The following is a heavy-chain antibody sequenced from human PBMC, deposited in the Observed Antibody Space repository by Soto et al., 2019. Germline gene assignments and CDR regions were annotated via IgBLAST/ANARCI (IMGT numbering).Heavy chain of an antibody. CDR3: AKGSALSNSWFLAERFFDP. CDR1: GYTFTTYY. D-gene: IGHD6-13*01. V-gene: IGHV1-46*01. CDR2: INPSSGGT. Sequence: QVQLVQSGAEVKKPGASVKVSCKASGYTFTTYYIHWVRQAPGQGLEWMGMINPSSGGTNYAQQFQGRVTMTRDTSTSTVYMELSSLRSDDTAVFYCAKGSALSNSWFLAERFFDPRGQGTLVTVSS. J-gene: IGHJ5*01.